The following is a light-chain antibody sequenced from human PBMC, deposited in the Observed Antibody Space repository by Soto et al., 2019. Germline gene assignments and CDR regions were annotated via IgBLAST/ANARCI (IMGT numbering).Light chain of an antibody. CDR1: QSVSSN. Sequence: EIVMTQSPATLSESPGERATLSCRASQSVSSNLPWYQQKRGQAPRLLIYGTSTRATGIPARFSGSGSGTEFSLTISSLQSEDFAVYYCQQYNKWPLTFGGGIKVEIK. CDR3: QQYNKWPLT. J-gene: IGKJ4*01. V-gene: IGKV3-15*01. CDR2: GTS.